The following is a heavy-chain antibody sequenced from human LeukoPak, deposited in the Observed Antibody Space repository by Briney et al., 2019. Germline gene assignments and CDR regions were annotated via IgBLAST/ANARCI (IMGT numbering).Heavy chain of an antibody. CDR1: GYTFTCYY. CDR2: INPNSGGT. J-gene: IGHJ4*02. Sequence: ASVKVSCKASGYTFTCYYMHWVRQAPGQGLEWMGWINPNSGGTNYAQKFQGRVTMTRDTSISTAYMELSRLRSDDTAVYYCARYYYDSSGYYLGYFDYWGQGTLVTVSS. CDR3: ARYYYDSSGYYLGYFDY. D-gene: IGHD3-22*01. V-gene: IGHV1-2*02.